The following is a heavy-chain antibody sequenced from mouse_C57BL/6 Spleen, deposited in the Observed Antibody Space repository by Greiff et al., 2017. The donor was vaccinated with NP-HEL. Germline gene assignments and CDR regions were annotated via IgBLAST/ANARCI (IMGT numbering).Heavy chain of an antibody. CDR2: LWGGGST. Sequence: VKVVESGPGLVAPSQSLSITCTVSGFSLTGYGVDWVRQPPGKGLEWLGVLWGGGSTNYNSDLMSRLSISKDNSKSQVFLKRNSLQTHNTAMYYCAKRGGSSNTMNYGSKGATVTVTT. CDR1: GFSLTGYG. V-gene: IGHV2-9*01. J-gene: IGHJ4*01. CDR3: AKRGGSSNTMNY. D-gene: IGHD1-1*01.